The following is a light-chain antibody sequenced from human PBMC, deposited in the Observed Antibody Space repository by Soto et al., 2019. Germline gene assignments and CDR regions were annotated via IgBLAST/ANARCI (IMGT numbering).Light chain of an antibody. V-gene: IGLV2-11*01. CDR2: DVT. CDR3: CSYAGTYTWI. Sequence: QSALSQPASVSGSPGQSITISCTGTSNDVGYYNYVSWYQHHPGKVPQLIIYDVTKRPSGVPDRFSGSKSGNTASLTISGLQVEDEADYYCCSYAGTYTWIFGGGTQLTVL. CDR1: SNDVGYYNY. J-gene: IGLJ2*01.